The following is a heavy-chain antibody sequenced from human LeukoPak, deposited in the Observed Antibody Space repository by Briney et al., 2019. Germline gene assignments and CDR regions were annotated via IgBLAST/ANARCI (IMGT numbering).Heavy chain of an antibody. V-gene: IGHV3-9*01. CDR3: AKDRAMAVLYYFDY. J-gene: IGHJ4*02. Sequence: GGSLRLSCAASGFTFDDYAMHWVRQVPGKGLEWVSGISWNSGSIGYADSVKGRFTISRDNAKNPLYLQMNSLRAEDTALYYCAKDRAMAVLYYFDYWGQGTLVTVSS. D-gene: IGHD5-18*01. CDR1: GFTFDDYA. CDR2: ISWNSGSI.